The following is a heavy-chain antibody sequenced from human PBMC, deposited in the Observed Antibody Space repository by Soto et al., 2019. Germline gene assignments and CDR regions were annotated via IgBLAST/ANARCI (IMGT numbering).Heavy chain of an antibody. CDR1: GGSFSGYY. Sequence: SETLSLTCAVYGGSFSGYYWSWIRQPPGKGLEWIGEINHSGSTNYNPSIKSRVTISVDTSKNQFSLKLSSVTAADTAVYYCAVAGYYYGSGSSIRDGMDVWGQGTTVTVSS. J-gene: IGHJ6*02. CDR3: AVAGYYYGSGSSIRDGMDV. D-gene: IGHD3-10*01. CDR2: INHSGST. V-gene: IGHV4-34*01.